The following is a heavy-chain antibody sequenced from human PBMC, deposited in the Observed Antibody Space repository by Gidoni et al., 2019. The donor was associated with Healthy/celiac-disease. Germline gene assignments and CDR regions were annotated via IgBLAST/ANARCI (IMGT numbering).Heavy chain of an antibody. Sequence: QVQLVQSGAEVKKPGASVKVSCKASGYTFTGYYMHWVRQAPGQGLEWMGWINPNSGGTNYAQKFQGRVTMTRDTSISTAYMELSRLRSDDTAVYYCARDKGYDILTGYYNWFDPWGQGTLVTVSS. V-gene: IGHV1-2*02. J-gene: IGHJ5*02. CDR2: INPNSGGT. CDR3: ARDKGYDILTGYYNWFDP. D-gene: IGHD3-9*01. CDR1: GYTFTGYY.